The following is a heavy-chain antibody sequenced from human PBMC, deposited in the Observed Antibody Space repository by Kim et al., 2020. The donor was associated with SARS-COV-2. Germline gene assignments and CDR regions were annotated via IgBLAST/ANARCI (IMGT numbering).Heavy chain of an antibody. D-gene: IGHD3-10*01. Sequence: QKFQGRVTMTRNTSISTAYMELSSLRSEDTAVYYCARVGTMVRGVINYNYWGQGTLVTVSS. V-gene: IGHV1-8*01. CDR3: ARVGTMVRGVINYNY. J-gene: IGHJ4*02.